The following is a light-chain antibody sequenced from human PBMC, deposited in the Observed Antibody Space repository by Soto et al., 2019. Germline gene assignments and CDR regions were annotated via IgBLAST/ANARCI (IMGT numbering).Light chain of an antibody. CDR3: QQTYSTPYT. CDR1: QNISIS. V-gene: IGKV1-39*01. CDR2: TAS. Sequence: DIQMTQSPSSLSASVGDRVTITCRASQNISISLNWYQQRPGKAPNLLIYTASALQSGVPSRFSGSESGTDFSLTISSLQPEDFATYYCQQTYSTPYTFGQGNKLEIK. J-gene: IGKJ2*01.